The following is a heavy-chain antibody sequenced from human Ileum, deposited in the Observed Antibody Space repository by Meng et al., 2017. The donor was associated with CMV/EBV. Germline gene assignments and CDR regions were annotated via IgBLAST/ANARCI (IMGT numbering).Heavy chain of an antibody. CDR2: TNHSGRT. J-gene: IGHJ4*02. V-gene: IGHV4-34*01. CDR3: ARGLASGWPDY. CDR1: GGSFTGYY. D-gene: IGHD3-10*01. Sequence: QAQLQQCAAGLLKPLQTLSSPCAVFGGSFTGYYRTWFRQSPGKGVEWIGETNHSGRTSYNLSLTSRVTISVDMSKYQFSLKLTSVTAADTAIYYCARGLASGWPDYWGQGTLVTVSS.